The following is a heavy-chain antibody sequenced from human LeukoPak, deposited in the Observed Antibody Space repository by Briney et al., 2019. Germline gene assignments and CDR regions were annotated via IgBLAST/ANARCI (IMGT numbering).Heavy chain of an antibody. CDR3: ARGHYGGAVDV. CDR2: IKKDGSDQ. CDR1: GFTFSSYW. V-gene: IGHV3-7*05. J-gene: IGHJ6*02. Sequence: PGGSLRLFCAASGFTFSSYWMTWVRQAPGKGLEWVANIKKDGSDQYYVDSVKGRFTISRDNARNALYLQMNSLRADDTAVYYCARGHYGGAVDVWGQGTTVTVSS. D-gene: IGHD4-17*01.